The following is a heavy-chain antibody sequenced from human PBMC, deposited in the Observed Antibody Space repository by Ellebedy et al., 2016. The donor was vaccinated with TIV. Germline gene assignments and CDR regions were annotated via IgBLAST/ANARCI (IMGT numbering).Heavy chain of an antibody. CDR2: ISAYNGNT. V-gene: IGHV1-18*01. CDR1: RGTFSSYA. Sequence: ASVKVSXKASRGTFSSYAISWVRQAPGQGLEWMGGISAYNGNTNYAQKLQGRVTMTTDTSTSTAYMELRSLRSDDTAVYYCARPIPGGGMDVWGQGTTVTVSS. D-gene: IGHD3-10*01. J-gene: IGHJ6*02. CDR3: ARPIPGGGMDV.